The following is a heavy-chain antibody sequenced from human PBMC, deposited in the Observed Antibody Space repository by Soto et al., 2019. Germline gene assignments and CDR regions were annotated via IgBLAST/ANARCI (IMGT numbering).Heavy chain of an antibody. J-gene: IGHJ5*02. D-gene: IGHD2-15*01. CDR3: ARASGYCSGGSCHRWFDP. CDR1: GFTFSSYW. V-gene: IGHV3-7*03. CDR2: IKQDGSEK. Sequence: LRLSFAASGFTFSSYWMSWVRQAPGKGLEWVANIKQDGSEKYYVDSVKGRFTISRDNAKNSLYLQMNSLRAEDTAVYYCARASGYCSGGSCHRWFDPWGQGTLVTVSS.